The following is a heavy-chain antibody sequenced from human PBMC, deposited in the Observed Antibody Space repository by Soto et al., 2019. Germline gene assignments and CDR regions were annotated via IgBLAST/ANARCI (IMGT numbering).Heavy chain of an antibody. CDR2: MNPNSGNT. CDR3: ARGPRIAAAKILRDY. CDR1: GYTFTSYD. D-gene: IGHD6-13*01. J-gene: IGHJ4*02. Sequence: ASVNVSCKASGYTFTSYDIHWVRQATGQGLEWMGWMNPNSGNTGYAQKFQGRVTMTGNTSIRKAYMELSSLGSEDTAVYYCARGPRIAAAKILRDYWGQGTLVTVSS. V-gene: IGHV1-8*01.